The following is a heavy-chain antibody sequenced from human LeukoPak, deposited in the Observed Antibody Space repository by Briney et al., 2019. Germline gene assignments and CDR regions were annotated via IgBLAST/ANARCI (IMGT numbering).Heavy chain of an antibody. D-gene: IGHD4-17*01. J-gene: IGHJ4*02. V-gene: IGHV3-23*01. CDR2: ISGSGGST. CDR3: AKDRQKFTTETTFDY. CDR1: GFTFSSYT. Sequence: GGSLRLSCAASGFTFSSYTMNWVRQAPGKGLEWVSAISGSGGSTYYADSVKGRFTISRDNSKNTLYLQMNSLRAEDTAVYYCAKDRQKFTTETTFDYWGQGTLVTVSS.